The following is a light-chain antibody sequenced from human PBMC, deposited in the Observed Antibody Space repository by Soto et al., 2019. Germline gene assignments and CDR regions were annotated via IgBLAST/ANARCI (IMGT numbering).Light chain of an antibody. CDR1: QSVSSN. CDR3: QQYGSSIT. J-gene: IGKJ5*01. CDR2: GAS. V-gene: IGKV3-20*01. Sequence: EIVLTQSPATLSVSPGERATLSCRASQSVSSNLAWYQQKPGQAPRLLIYGASSRATGIPDRFSGSGSGTDFTLTINSLEPEDFAVYYCQQYGSSITFGQGTRWRL.